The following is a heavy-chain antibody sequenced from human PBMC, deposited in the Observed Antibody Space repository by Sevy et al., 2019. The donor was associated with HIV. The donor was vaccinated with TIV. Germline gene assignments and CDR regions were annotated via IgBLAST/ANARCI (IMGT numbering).Heavy chain of an antibody. V-gene: IGHV3-23*01. CDR3: AKGVGAMGFDY. Sequence: GGSLRLSCAASGFTFSSDAMSWVRQAPGKGLEWVSGISSGGSSTYYADSVKGRFTISRDNSNNTLYLEMNSLRADDTAVYYCAKGVGAMGFDYWGQGTLVTVSS. D-gene: IGHD1-26*01. J-gene: IGHJ4*02. CDR2: ISSGGSST. CDR1: GFTFSSDA.